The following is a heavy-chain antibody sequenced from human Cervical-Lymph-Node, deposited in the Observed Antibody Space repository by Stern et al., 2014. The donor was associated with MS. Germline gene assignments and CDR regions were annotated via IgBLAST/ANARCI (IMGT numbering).Heavy chain of an antibody. CDR2: IWSDGSNN. CDR3: ARGDSSSPLEY. CDR1: GFTFSSYG. D-gene: IGHD6-6*01. Sequence: VQLVESGGGVVQPGRSLRISCAASGFTFSSYGMHWVRQTTGKGLEWVAVIWSDGSNNYYADSVKGGFTISRDNSENTLYLQMNSLRAEDTAMYYCARGDSSSPLEYWGQGTLVTVSS. J-gene: IGHJ4*02. V-gene: IGHV3-33*01.